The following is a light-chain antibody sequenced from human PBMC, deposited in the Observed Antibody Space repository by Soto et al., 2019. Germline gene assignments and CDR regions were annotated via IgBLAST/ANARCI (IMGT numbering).Light chain of an antibody. V-gene: IGLV2-14*01. Sequence: QSALTQPASVSGSPGQSITISCTGNSSDVGGYNYVSWYQQHPGKAPKLMIYEVSNRPSGVSDRFSGSKSGNTASLTISGLQAEDEADYYCSSSTTSNTWVFGGGTKLTVL. CDR1: SSDVGGYNY. CDR3: SSSTTSNTWV. CDR2: EVS. J-gene: IGLJ3*02.